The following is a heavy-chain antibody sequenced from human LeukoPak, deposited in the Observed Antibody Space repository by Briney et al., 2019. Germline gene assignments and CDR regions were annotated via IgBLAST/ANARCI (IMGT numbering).Heavy chain of an antibody. CDR1: GGTFSSYA. V-gene: IGHV1-69*05. J-gene: IGHJ6*03. CDR2: IIPIFGTA. D-gene: IGHD6-6*01. Sequence: SVKVSCKASGGTFSSYAISWVRQAPGQGLEWMGGIIPIFGTANYAQKFQGRVTITTDESTSTANMELSSLRSEDTAVYYCARERVAARPGYMDVWGKGTTVTVSS. CDR3: ARERVAARPGYMDV.